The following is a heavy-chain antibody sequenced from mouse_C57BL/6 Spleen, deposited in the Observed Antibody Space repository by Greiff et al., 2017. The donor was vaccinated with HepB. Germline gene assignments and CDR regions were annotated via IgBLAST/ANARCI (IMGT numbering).Heavy chain of an antibody. D-gene: IGHD2-4*01. J-gene: IGHJ4*01. Sequence: EVNVVESEGGLVQPGSSMKLSCTASGFTFSDYYMAWVRQVPEKGLEWVANINYDGSSTYYLDSLKSRFIISRDNAKNILYLQMSSLKSEDTATYYCARDDYPYAMDYWGQGTSVTVSS. CDR1: GFTFSDYY. CDR3: ARDDYPYAMDY. V-gene: IGHV5-16*01. CDR2: INYDGSST.